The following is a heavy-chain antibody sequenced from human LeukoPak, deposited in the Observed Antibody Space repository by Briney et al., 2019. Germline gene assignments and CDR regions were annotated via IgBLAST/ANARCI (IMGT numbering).Heavy chain of an antibody. CDR2: MWNDGITG. V-gene: IGHV3-33*08. J-gene: IGHJ4*02. Sequence: GGSLRLSCAVSGFTFSSFWMHWVRQAPGKGLEWVAVMWNDGITGKYADSVRGRFSVSRDNSKNTVYLQMDSLRADDTSVYYCARDGSGWSSDYWGQGTLVTVSS. CDR1: GFTFSSFW. D-gene: IGHD6-19*01. CDR3: ARDGSGWSSDY.